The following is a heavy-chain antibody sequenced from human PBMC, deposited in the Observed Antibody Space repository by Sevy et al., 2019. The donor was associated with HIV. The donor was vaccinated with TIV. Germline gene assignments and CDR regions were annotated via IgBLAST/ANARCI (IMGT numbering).Heavy chain of an antibody. D-gene: IGHD3-22*01. CDR3: ARADPYYYDSSGYYYFDY. CDR2: TYYRPKWYN. Sequence: SQTLSLTCAISGDSVSSNSAAWNWIRQSPSRGLEWLGRTYYRPKWYNDYAVSVKSRITINPDTSKNQFSLQLNSVTPEDTAVYYCARADPYYYDSSGYYYFDYWGQGTLVTVSS. CDR1: GDSVSSNSAA. J-gene: IGHJ4*02. V-gene: IGHV6-1*01.